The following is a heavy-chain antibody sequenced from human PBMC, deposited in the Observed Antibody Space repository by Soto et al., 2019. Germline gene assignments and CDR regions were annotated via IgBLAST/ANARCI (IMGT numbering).Heavy chain of an antibody. CDR1: VITFSIYS. Sequence: RGSLRVSCSVSVITFSIYSMAWVGQAPGKGLEWVSSISSSSSNIYYADSLKGRFTISRDNAKNSLYLQMNSLRAEDTAVYYCARDGAYSGSPNDAFDIWGQGTMVTVSS. CDR2: ISSSSSNI. D-gene: IGHD1-26*01. J-gene: IGHJ3*02. V-gene: IGHV3-21*01. CDR3: ARDGAYSGSPNDAFDI.